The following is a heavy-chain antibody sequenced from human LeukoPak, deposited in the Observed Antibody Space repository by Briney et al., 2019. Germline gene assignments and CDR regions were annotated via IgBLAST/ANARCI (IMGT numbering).Heavy chain of an antibody. V-gene: IGHV4-59*01. D-gene: IGHD1-1*01. J-gene: IGHJ4*02. Sequence: SETLSLTCTVSGGSISSYYWSWIRQPPGKGLEWIGYIYYSGSTNYNPPLKSRVTISVDTSKNQFSLKLSSVTAADTAVYYCARAHSGYPLDYWGQGTLVTVSS. CDR3: ARAHSGYPLDY. CDR2: IYYSGST. CDR1: GGSISSYY.